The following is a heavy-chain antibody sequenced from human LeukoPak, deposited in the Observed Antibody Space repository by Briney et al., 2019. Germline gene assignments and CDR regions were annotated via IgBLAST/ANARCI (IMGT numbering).Heavy chain of an antibody. Sequence: PSETLSLTCTVSGGSISSYYWSWIRQPPGKGLEWIGEIYYSGSTNYNPSLKSRVTISVDTSKNQFSLKLSSVTAADTAVYYCARTAVTTDYYYYYGMDGWAKGPTVTVSS. CDR2: IYYSGST. CDR1: GGSISSYY. D-gene: IGHD4-17*01. J-gene: IGHJ6*04. V-gene: IGHV4-59*12. CDR3: ARTAVTTDYYYYYGMDG.